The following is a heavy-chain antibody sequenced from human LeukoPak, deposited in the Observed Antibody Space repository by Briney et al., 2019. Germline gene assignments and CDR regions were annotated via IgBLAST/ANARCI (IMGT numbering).Heavy chain of an antibody. CDR1: GGSFSGYY. V-gene: IGHV4-34*01. Sequence: SETLSLTCAVYGGSFSGYYWSWIRQPPGKGLEWIGEIKHSGSTNYNPSLKSRVTISVDTSKNQFSLKLSSVTAADTAVYYCARGRDSGYYGSGSYRLFDYWGQGTLVTVSS. CDR2: IKHSGST. D-gene: IGHD3-10*01. J-gene: IGHJ4*02. CDR3: ARGRDSGYYGSGSYRLFDY.